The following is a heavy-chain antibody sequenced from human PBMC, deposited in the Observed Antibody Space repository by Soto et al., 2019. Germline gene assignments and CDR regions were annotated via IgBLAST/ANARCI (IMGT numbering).Heavy chain of an antibody. V-gene: IGHV3-9*01. D-gene: IGHD6-13*01. CDR1: GFTFDDYA. Sequence: EVQLVESGGGLVQPGRSLRLSCAASGFTFDDYAMHWVRQAPGKGLEWVSGISWNSGSIGYADSVKGRFTISRDNAKNSLYLQMNSLRAEDTALYYCAKDLSSSWYFWFDPWGQGTLVTVSS. CDR3: AKDLSSSWYFWFDP. J-gene: IGHJ5*02. CDR2: ISWNSGSI.